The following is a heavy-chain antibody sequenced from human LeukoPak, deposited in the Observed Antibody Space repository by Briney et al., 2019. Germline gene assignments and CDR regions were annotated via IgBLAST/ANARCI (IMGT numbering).Heavy chain of an antibody. D-gene: IGHD2-8*01. V-gene: IGHV4-59*08. Sequence: PSETLSLTCFVSGASISSDYWSWIRLPPGAGMEWIGIYYMGTTKHKHSRKSRVTISVDTSKNQYSMKLSSVTAADTAVYYCARLPGPMVYASYYYYYGMDVWGQRTTVTVSS. J-gene: IGHJ6*02. CDR3: ARLPGPMVYASYYYYYGMDV. CDR1: GASISSDY. CDR2: IYYMGTT.